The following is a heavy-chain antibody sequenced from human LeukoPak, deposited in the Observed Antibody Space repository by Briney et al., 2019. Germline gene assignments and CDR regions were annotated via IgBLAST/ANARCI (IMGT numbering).Heavy chain of an antibody. J-gene: IGHJ3*02. CDR2: INTDGSST. D-gene: IGHD2-2*01. CDR1: GFTFSNYW. CDR3: ARPKGVVPAVLPDHDAFDI. Sequence: GGSLRLSCAASGFTFSNYWMHWVRQAPGKGLVWVSRINTDGSSTSYADSVKGRFTISRDNTKNTLYLQMNSLRAEDTAVYYCARPKGVVPAVLPDHDAFDIWGQGTMVTVSS. V-gene: IGHV3-74*01.